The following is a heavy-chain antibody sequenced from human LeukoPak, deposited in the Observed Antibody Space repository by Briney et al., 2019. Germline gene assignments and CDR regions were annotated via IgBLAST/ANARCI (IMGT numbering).Heavy chain of an antibody. CDR2: INHSGST. J-gene: IGHJ5*02. D-gene: IGHD5-12*01. Sequence: PGGSLRLSCAASGFTFSSYSMTWVRQPPGKGLEWIGEINHSGSTNYNPSLKSRVTISVDTSKNQFSLKLSSVTAADTAVYYCARDSANSGYGRQGFDPWGQGTLVTVSS. V-gene: IGHV4-34*01. CDR1: GFTFSSYS. CDR3: ARDSANSGYGRQGFDP.